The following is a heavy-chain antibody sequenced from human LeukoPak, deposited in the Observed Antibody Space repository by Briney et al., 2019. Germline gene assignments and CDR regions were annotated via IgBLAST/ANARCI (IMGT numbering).Heavy chain of an antibody. CDR2: ISAYNGNT. CDR1: GYTFTNYG. V-gene: IGHV1-18*04. J-gene: IGHJ5*02. Sequence: GAPVRPSCKASGYTFTNYGISWVRQAPGHRLQWMEWISAYNGNTNYIQKLQGRVTMTTDTSTNTAYMELRTLRSDDTAVYYCARTKPAMVSCFDHWGQGTLVAVSS. D-gene: IGHD5-18*01. CDR3: ARTKPAMVSCFDH.